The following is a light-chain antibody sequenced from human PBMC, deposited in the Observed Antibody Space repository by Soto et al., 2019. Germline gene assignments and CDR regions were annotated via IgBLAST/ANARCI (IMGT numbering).Light chain of an antibody. CDR2: TTS. CDR1: QTITNF. Sequence: DIQMTQSPSSLSASVGDRVTITCRASQTITNFLNWYQQKPGKAPKLLIYTTSNLHTGVPSRFSGSGSGTDFTLTITSLQPEDFATYCCQQTYSTPLTFGGGTKVEIK. J-gene: IGKJ4*01. CDR3: QQTYSTPLT. V-gene: IGKV1-39*01.